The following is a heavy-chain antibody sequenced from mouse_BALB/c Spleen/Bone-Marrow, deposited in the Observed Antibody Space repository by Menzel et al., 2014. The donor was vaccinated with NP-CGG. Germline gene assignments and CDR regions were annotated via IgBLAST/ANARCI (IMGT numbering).Heavy chain of an antibody. D-gene: IGHD5-1*01. CDR2: INPSNGGT. Sequence: QLQQSGAELVKPGASVKLSCRASGYTFTNYYMYWVKQRPGQGLEWIGEINPSNGGTNFNEKFKSKATLTVDKSSSTAYMQLSSLTSEDSAVYYCTRLPHWGQGTSVTVSS. J-gene: IGHJ4*01. CDR3: TRLPH. CDR1: GYTFTNYY. V-gene: IGHV1S81*02.